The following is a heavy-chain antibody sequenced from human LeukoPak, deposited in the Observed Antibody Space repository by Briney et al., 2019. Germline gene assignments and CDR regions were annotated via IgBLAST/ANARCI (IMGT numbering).Heavy chain of an antibody. CDR3: ARDAGSGSYLDYYYYGMDV. CDR2: IGIAGDT. D-gene: IGHD1-26*01. V-gene: IGHV3-13*01. J-gene: IGHJ6*02. CDR1: GFTFSSYD. Sequence: GGSLRLSCAASGFTFSSYDMHCVRQSKGKSLECVSGIGIAGDTYHLGSVKGRFTISRENAKNSLYLQMNSLRAGDTAVYYCARDAGSGSYLDYYYYGMDVWGQGTTVTVSS.